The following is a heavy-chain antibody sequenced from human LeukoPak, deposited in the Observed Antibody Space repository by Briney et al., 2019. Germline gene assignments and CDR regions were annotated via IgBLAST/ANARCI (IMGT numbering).Heavy chain of an antibody. CDR1: GYTFTSYY. V-gene: IGHV1-46*01. Sequence: ASVKVSCKASGYTFTSYYMHWVRQAPGQGLEWMGIINPSGGSTSYAQKFQGRVTMTRDTSTSIVYMELSSLRSEDTAVYYCARATGTIYYFDYWGQGTLVTVSS. D-gene: IGHD4-17*01. CDR3: ARATGTIYYFDY. CDR2: INPSGGST. J-gene: IGHJ4*02.